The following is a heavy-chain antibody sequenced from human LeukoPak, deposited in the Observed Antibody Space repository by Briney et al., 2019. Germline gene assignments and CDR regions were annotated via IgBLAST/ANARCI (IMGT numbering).Heavy chain of an antibody. CDR3: ARNFGGYSYGSTMDS. Sequence: SETLSLTCTVSGGSINSGGYYWRWIRQLPGKGLEWIGYVYYSGSTYYNPSLKSRLTISLDTSKNQFSLKLSSATAADTAVYYCARNFGGYSYGSTMDSWGQGTLVTVSS. CDR1: GGSINSGGYY. J-gene: IGHJ4*02. CDR2: VYYSGST. V-gene: IGHV4-31*03. D-gene: IGHD5-18*01.